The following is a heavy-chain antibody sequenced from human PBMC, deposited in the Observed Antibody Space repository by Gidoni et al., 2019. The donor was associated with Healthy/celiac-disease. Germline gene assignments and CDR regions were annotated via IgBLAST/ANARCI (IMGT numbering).Heavy chain of an antibody. CDR2: FYYSGST. V-gene: IGHV4-59*01. D-gene: IGHD3-10*01. CDR1: GGPISSSY. Sequence: QVQLQESGPGLVKPSETLSLTCTVAGGPISSSYWSWIRQPRGKGLELIGYFYYSGSTNSNPSLNSRVTISVDTSKNQFSLKLSSVTAADTAVYYCARGRLGVTMVVDWFDPWGQGTLVTVSS. CDR3: ARGRLGVTMVVDWFDP. J-gene: IGHJ5*02.